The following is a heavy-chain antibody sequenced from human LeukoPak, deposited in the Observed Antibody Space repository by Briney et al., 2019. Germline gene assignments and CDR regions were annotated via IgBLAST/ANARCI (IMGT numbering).Heavy chain of an antibody. J-gene: IGHJ4*02. V-gene: IGHV4-39*01. Sequence: KSSETLSLTCTVSGGSISSSSYYWGWIRQPPGKGLEWIGSIYYSGSTYYNPSLKSRVTISVDTSKNQFSLKLSSVTAADTAVYYCARQTLYYDYVWGSYGGPLDYWGQGTLVTVSS. CDR3: ARQTLYYDYVWGSYGGPLDY. D-gene: IGHD3-16*01. CDR2: IYYSGST. CDR1: GGSISSSSYY.